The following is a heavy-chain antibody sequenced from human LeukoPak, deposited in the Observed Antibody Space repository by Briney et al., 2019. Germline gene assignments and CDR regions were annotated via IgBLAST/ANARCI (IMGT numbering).Heavy chain of an antibody. D-gene: IGHD6-19*01. CDR2: IYYSGST. CDR3: AKNSSGSAFDV. V-gene: IGHV4-38-2*02. J-gene: IGHJ3*01. Sequence: SETLSLTCTVSGGSISSSDYWGWIRQPPGKGLEWIASIYYSGSTHYNPSLKSRVTISVDTSKRQFSLNVNSVTAADTAIYYCAKNSSGSAFDVWGQGTMVTVSS. CDR1: GGSISSSDY.